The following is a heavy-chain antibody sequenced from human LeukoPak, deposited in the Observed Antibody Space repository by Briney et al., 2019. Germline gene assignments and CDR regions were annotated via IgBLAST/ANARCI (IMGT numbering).Heavy chain of an antibody. V-gene: IGHV3-7*01. CDR2: INRDGSVR. Sequence: PGGSLRLSCAAPGSTFSSYWLSWGRQTLEKGLEFVANINRDGSVRNYVDSVKGRFTISRDNAENSMHLQMNSLRADDTAVYYCARDPGSSASDSWGQGALVTVS. J-gene: IGHJ4*02. CDR1: GSTFSSYW. D-gene: IGHD5/OR15-5a*01. CDR3: ARDPGSSASDS.